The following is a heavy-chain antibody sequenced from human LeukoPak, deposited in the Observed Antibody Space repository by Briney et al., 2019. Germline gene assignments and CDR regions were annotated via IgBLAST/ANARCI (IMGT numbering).Heavy chain of an antibody. V-gene: IGHV3-21*04. Sequence: PGGSLRLSCAASGFTFSSYSMNWVRQAPGKGLEWVSSISSSSSYIYYADSVKGRFTISRDNAKNSLYLQMDSLRAEDTAVYYCAKIGPGGSYFDYWGQGTLVTVSS. J-gene: IGHJ4*02. CDR3: AKIGPGGSYFDY. CDR2: ISSSSSYI. CDR1: GFTFSSYS. D-gene: IGHD2-15*01.